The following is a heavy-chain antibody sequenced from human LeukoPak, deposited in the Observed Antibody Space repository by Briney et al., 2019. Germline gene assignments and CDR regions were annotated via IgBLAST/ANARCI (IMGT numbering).Heavy chain of an antibody. CDR2: INTNTGNP. Sequence: ASVKVSCKASGYTFTSYAMNWVRQAPGQGLEWMGWINTNTGNPTYAQGFTGRFVFSLDTPVSTAYLQISSLKAEDTAVYYCARDLDLNYDFWSGYDDAFDIWGQGTMVTVSS. V-gene: IGHV7-4-1*02. CDR1: GYTFTSYA. CDR3: ARDLDLNYDFWSGYDDAFDI. D-gene: IGHD3-3*01. J-gene: IGHJ3*02.